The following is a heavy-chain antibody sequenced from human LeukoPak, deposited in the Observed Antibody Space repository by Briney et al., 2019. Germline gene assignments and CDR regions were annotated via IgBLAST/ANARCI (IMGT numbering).Heavy chain of an antibody. CDR3: ARGLRALVVPGYYYDSRGVCDS. V-gene: IGHV3-7*01. Sequence: GGSLRLSCAASGFTFSSYWMSWVRQAPGKGVEWVANIKKDGREKFYVDSVKGRFTISRDNAKTSLYLQMNSLRAEDTAVYYCARGLRALVVPGYYYDSRGVCDSWGQGTLVTVSS. D-gene: IGHD3-22*01. CDR1: GFTFSSYW. CDR2: IKKDGREK. J-gene: IGHJ4*02.